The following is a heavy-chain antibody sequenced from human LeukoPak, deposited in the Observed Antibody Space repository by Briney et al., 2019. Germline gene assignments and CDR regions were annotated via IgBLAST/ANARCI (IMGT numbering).Heavy chain of an antibody. CDR3: ARAEPNPYGDYVVGFDY. Sequence: ASVKVSCKAFGYTFTSNYMHWVRQAPGQGPEWMGVISPSGGSTTYAQKFQGRVTLTRDMSTSTDYLELSRLRSDDTAVYYCARAEPNPYGDYVVGFDYWGQGTLVTVSS. J-gene: IGHJ4*02. V-gene: IGHV1-46*01. D-gene: IGHD4-17*01. CDR2: ISPSGGST. CDR1: GYTFTSNY.